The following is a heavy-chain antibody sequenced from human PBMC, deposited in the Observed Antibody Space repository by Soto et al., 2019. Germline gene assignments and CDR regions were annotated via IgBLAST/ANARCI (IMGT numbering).Heavy chain of an antibody. V-gene: IGHV1-2*02. D-gene: IGHD2-2*01. J-gene: IGHJ4*02. CDR1: GYPFTNYY. Sequence: ASVKVSCKPSGYPFTNYYIHWVRQAPGQGLEWLGLINPYNGDTTFGQKFQGRLTLTRDTSTTTAYMELNSLTSADTAIYFCARDFATLTKDQWGQGTLVTVSS. CDR2: INPYNGDT. CDR3: ARDFATLTKDQ.